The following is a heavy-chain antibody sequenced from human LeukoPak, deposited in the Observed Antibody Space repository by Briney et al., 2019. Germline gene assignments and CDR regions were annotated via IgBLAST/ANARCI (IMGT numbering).Heavy chain of an antibody. D-gene: IGHD2-15*01. J-gene: IGHJ5*02. CDR2: IYYSGST. CDR1: GGSISSYY. CDR3: ARGAPRYCSGGSCARSFDP. V-gene: IGHV4-59*01. Sequence: SETLSLTCTVSGGSISSYYWSWIRQPPGKGLEWIGYIYYSGSTNYNPSLKSRVTISVDTSKNQFSLKLSSVTAAVTAVYYCARGAPRYCSGGSCARSFDPWGQGTLVTVSS.